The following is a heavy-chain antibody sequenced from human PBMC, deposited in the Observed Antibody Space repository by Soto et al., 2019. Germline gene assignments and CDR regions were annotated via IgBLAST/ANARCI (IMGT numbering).Heavy chain of an antibody. CDR3: ARPYCSGGSCEFDY. J-gene: IGHJ4*02. D-gene: IGHD2-15*01. CDR2: ISYDGSNK. CDR1: GFTFSSYA. V-gene: IGHV3-30-3*01. Sequence: QVQLVESGGGVVQPGRSLRLSCAASGFTFSSYAMHWVRQAPGKGLEWVAVISYDGSNKYYADSVKGRFTISRDNSKNTLYLQMNSLRAEDTAVDYCARPYCSGGSCEFDYWGQGTLVTVSS.